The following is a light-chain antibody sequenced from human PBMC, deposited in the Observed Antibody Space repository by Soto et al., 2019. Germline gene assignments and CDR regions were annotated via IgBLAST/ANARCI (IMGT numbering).Light chain of an antibody. V-gene: IGKV3-20*01. J-gene: IGKJ4*01. Sequence: EIVLTQSPGILSLSPGERASLSCGASQSVSTNSLAWYQQRPGQAPRPLIYGASSRATGTPDRFSGSGSGTDFTLIISRLEPEDFAVYYCQQYGSSVLTFGGGTRWIS. CDR2: GAS. CDR3: QQYGSSVLT. CDR1: QSVSTNS.